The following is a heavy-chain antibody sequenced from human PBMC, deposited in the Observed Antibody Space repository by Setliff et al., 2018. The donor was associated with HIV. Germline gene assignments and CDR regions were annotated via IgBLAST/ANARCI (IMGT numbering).Heavy chain of an antibody. Sequence: GGSLRLSCTASGFSVTRNYMNWVRQAPGKGLQWVASITRSSSYRFYTESVKGRFTISRDNSKNSLYLLMNSLGTEDTAFYYCAKGPRIAVGLDAFHVWGQGTMVTVSS. V-gene: IGHV3-21*04. J-gene: IGHJ3*01. D-gene: IGHD6-19*01. CDR1: GFSVTRNY. CDR3: AKGPRIAVGLDAFHV. CDR2: ITRSSSYR.